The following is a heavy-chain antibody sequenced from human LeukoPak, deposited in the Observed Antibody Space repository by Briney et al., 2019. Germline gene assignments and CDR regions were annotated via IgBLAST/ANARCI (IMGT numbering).Heavy chain of an antibody. V-gene: IGHV1-69*13. J-gene: IGHJ4*02. CDR1: GGTFSSYA. CDR2: SIPIFGTA. D-gene: IGHD3-9*01. CDR3: ASGRKHRGFLRNFETNRFDY. Sequence: SVKVSCKASGGTFSSYAISWVRQAPGQGREWMGGSIPIFGTANYAQKFQGRVTITADESTSTAYMELSSLRSEDTAVYYCASGRKHRGFLRNFETNRFDYWGQGTLVTVSS.